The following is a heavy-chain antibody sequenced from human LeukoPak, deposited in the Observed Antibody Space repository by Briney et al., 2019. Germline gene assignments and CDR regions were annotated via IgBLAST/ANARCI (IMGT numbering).Heavy chain of an antibody. Sequence: PGGSLRLSCAASGFTFSSYSMNWVRQAPGKGLEWVSVIYSGGSTYYADSVKGRFTISRDNSKNTLYLQMNSLRAEDTAVYYCARADYYDSSGYSRGGVYWGQGTLVTVSS. CDR2: IYSGGST. J-gene: IGHJ4*02. V-gene: IGHV3-66*01. D-gene: IGHD3-22*01. CDR3: ARADYYDSSGYSRGGVY. CDR1: GFTFSSYS.